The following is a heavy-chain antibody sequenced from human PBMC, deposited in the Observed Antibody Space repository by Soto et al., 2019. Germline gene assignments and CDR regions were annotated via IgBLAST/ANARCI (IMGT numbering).Heavy chain of an antibody. V-gene: IGHV3-7*04. Sequence: EVPLVESGGGLVQTGGSLRLSCTISESTIRRDWMNWVRQAPGKGLEWVAHTNQDGTKKYYVDSVKGRFTISRDNAKNSLYLQMDSLRAEDTAMYYCSGGVGDAFWGQGTRVTVSS. CDR3: SGGVGDAF. D-gene: IGHD1-26*01. CDR2: TNQDGTKK. J-gene: IGHJ4*02. CDR1: ESTIRRDW.